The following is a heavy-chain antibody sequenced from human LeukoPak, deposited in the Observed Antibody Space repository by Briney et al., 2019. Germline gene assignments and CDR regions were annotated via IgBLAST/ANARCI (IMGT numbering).Heavy chain of an antibody. Sequence: GGYLRLSCAASGFTVSTNYMSRVRQGPGKGLEWVSVIYSGGSTSYADSVKGRFTISRDNSKNTLYLQMNSLRAEDTAVYYCAGRDGNIYPLLFDYWGQGTLVAVSS. D-gene: IGHD5-24*01. J-gene: IGHJ4*02. CDR1: GFTVSTNY. V-gene: IGHV3-66*02. CDR3: AGRDGNIYPLLFDY. CDR2: IYSGGST.